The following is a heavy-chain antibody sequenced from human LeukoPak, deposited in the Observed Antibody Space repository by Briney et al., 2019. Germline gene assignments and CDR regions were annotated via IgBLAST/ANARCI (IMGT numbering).Heavy chain of an antibody. J-gene: IGHJ3*02. D-gene: IGHD1-26*01. Sequence: PGRSLRLSCAASGFTFSTSAMHWVRQAPGKGLEWVAVISYDGTTKYHADSVKGRFTISRDNSKNTLYLQMNTLRSEDTAMYYCARVRIVGSTYDAFDIWGQGTVVTVSS. CDR3: ARVRIVGSTYDAFDI. CDR1: GFTFSTSA. CDR2: ISYDGTTK. V-gene: IGHV3-30-3*01.